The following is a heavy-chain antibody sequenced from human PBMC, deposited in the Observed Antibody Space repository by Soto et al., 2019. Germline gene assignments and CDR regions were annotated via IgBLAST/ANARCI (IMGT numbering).Heavy chain of an antibody. D-gene: IGHD3-10*01. CDR1: GYTFTGYY. J-gene: IGHJ6*02. Sequence: GASVKVSCKASGYTFTGYYMHWVRQAPGQGLEWMGWINPNSGGTNYAQKFQGWVTMTRDTSISTAYMELSRLRSDDTAVYYCARGSGGVPGGPNYYYYGMEVWGQGTTVTVSS. CDR2: INPNSGGT. CDR3: ARGSGGVPGGPNYYYYGMEV. V-gene: IGHV1-2*04.